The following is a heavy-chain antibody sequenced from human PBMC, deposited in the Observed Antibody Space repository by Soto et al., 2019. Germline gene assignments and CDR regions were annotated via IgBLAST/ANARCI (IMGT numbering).Heavy chain of an antibody. CDR1: GYTFTNYW. V-gene: IGHV5-51*01. Sequence: GESLKISCQASGYTFTNYWIAWGRHMPGRGLEWMCLIFPRDSDTRYNSSFEGQVTISSDRSLATAYLQWTSLKASDTAIYFCASLASLLPPIAYWGQGTPVPVSS. CDR2: IFPRDSDT. CDR3: ASLASLLPPIAY. J-gene: IGHJ4*02.